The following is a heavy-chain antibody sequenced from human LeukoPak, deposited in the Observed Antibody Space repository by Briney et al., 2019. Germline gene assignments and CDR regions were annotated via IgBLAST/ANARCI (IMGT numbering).Heavy chain of an antibody. CDR2: INHSGST. V-gene: IGHV4-34*01. CDR1: GGSFSGYY. Sequence: SETLSLTCAVYGGSFSGYYWSWIRQPPGKGLEWIGEINHSGSTNYNPSLKSRVTISVDTSKNQFSLKLSSVTAADTAVYYCARGPRGSGWYQWGYHYYGKDVWGQGTTVTVSS. J-gene: IGHJ6*02. CDR3: ARGPRGSGWYQWGYHYYGKDV. D-gene: IGHD6-19*01.